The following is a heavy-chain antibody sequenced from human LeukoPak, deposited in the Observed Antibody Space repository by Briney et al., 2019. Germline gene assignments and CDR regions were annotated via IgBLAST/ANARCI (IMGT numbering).Heavy chain of an antibody. V-gene: IGHV4-61*01. Sequence: SETLSLTCTVSGDSFSSSSDIWGWIRQSPGKGLEWIGYVHYSGKTNYNPSLKSRVTMSVDTSKNQFSLNLSSVTPADTAVYYCARVSGGGGDWGQGTLVTVSS. J-gene: IGHJ4*02. CDR1: GDSFSSSSDI. D-gene: IGHD2-21*01. CDR3: ARVSGGGGD. CDR2: VHYSGKT.